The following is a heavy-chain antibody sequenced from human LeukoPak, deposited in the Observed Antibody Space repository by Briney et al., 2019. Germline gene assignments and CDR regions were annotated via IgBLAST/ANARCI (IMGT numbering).Heavy chain of an antibody. CDR2: IYYSGST. CDR1: GGSISSGGYY. Sequence: SETLSLTCTVSGGSISSGGYYWSWIRQHPGKGLEWIGYIYYSGSTYYNPSLKSRVTISVDTSKNQFSLKLSSATAADTAVYYCARGVAAAEIDYWGQGTLVTVSS. J-gene: IGHJ4*02. V-gene: IGHV4-31*03. CDR3: ARGVAAAEIDY. D-gene: IGHD6-13*01.